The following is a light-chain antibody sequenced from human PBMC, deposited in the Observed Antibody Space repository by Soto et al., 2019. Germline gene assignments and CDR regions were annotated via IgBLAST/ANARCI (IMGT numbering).Light chain of an antibody. V-gene: IGLV2-14*01. Sequence: QSALTQPASESGSPGQSITISCPGTSSDVGGYNYVSWYQQHPGKAPKLMIYDVSNRPSGVSNRFSGSKSGNTASLTISGLQAEDEADYYCSSYTSSSTYVFGTGTKVPV. CDR2: DVS. CDR1: SSDVGGYNY. CDR3: SSYTSSSTYV. J-gene: IGLJ1*01.